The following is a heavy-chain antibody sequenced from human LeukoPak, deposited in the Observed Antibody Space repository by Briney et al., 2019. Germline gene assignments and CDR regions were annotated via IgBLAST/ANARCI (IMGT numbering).Heavy chain of an antibody. V-gene: IGHV3-9*01. J-gene: IGHJ4*02. CDR2: ISWNSGSI. D-gene: IGHD6-13*01. Sequence: PGGSLRLSCAASGLTFDDYAMHWVRQAPGKGLEWVSGISWNSGSIGYADSVKGRFTISRDNAKNSLYLQMNSLRAEDTALYYCAKDIRYSSSWCYDYWGQGTLVTVSS. CDR3: AKDIRYSSSWCYDY. CDR1: GLTFDDYA.